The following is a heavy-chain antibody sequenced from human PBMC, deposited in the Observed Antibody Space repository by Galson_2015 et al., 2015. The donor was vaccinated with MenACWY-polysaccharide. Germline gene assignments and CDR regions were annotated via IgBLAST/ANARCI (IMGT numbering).Heavy chain of an antibody. Sequence: SLRLSCAASGFTFSSYGMSWVRQAPGKGLEWVSVISNDGSNKYYADSVKGRFTISRDNSKNTLYLQMNSLRAEDTAVYYCAKDMVRGVSDPWGQGTLVTVSS. CDR3: AKDMVRGVSDP. D-gene: IGHD3-10*01. V-gene: IGHV3-30*18. CDR2: ISNDGSNK. J-gene: IGHJ5*02. CDR1: GFTFSSYG.